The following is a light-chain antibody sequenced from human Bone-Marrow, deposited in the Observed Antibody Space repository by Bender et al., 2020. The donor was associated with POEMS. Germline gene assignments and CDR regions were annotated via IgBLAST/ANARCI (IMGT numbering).Light chain of an antibody. CDR1: NSDVGNYNH. J-gene: IGLJ2*01. CDR3: SSNVGTHKVI. Sequence: QSALTQPPSVSGSRGQSITISCTGTNSDVGNYNHVSWYQQHPGKAPKVIIYEVTQRPSGVSSRFSGSKSGNTASLTVSGLQADDEAVYYCSSNVGTHKVIFGGGTKLTVL. CDR2: EVT. V-gene: IGLV2-8*01.